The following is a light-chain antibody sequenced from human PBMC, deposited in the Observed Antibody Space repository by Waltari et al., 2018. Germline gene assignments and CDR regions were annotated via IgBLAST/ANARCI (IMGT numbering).Light chain of an antibody. CDR1: QSVINY. V-gene: IGKV3-11*01. Sequence: ELVLTQSPATLSLSPGERATLSCRASQSVINYLAWYQQKPGQAPRLLIYDAFKRATGIPDRFRGSGSGTDFTLTISSLEPEDFAVYYCQQRGNWPLTFGGGTKVEIK. J-gene: IGKJ4*01. CDR2: DAF. CDR3: QQRGNWPLT.